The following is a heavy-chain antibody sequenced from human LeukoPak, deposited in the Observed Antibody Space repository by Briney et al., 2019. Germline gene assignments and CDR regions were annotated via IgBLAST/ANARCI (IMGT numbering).Heavy chain of an antibody. J-gene: IGHJ3*02. CDR3: ARAGDAFDI. CDR1: GFTFSSYG. CDR2: IWYDGSDE. Sequence: GGSLRLSCAASGFTFSSYGTHWVRQAPGKGLEWVAVIWYDGSDEYYTDSVKGRFTIFRDNSKNTLYLQMNSLRAEDTAIYYCARAGDAFDIWGQGTMVTVSS. V-gene: IGHV3-33*01.